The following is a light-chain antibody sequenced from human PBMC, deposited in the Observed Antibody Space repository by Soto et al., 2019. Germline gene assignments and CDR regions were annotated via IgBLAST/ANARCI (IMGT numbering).Light chain of an antibody. J-gene: IGKJ1*01. Sequence: DVQMTQSPSTLSASVGDRVTVTCRASQLISTWLAWYQQKPGKAPKLLIYHVSSLDSGVPSRFSGSGSGTEFTLTISSLQPDDFATYYCQQYNSYPRTFGQVTKVEVK. CDR1: QLISTW. CDR3: QQYNSYPRT. V-gene: IGKV1-5*03. CDR2: HVS.